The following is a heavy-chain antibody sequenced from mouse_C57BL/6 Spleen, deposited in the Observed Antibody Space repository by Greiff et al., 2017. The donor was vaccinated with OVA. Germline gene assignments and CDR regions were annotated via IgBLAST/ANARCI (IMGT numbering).Heavy chain of an antibody. CDR1: GYSFTGYF. Sequence: VQLQQSGPELVKPGDSVKISCKVSGYSFTGYFMNWVMQSHGTSLEWIGRINPYNGDTFYNQKFKGKATLTVDKSSSIAHMELRSLTSEDSAVYYWARARREGDYWGQGTTLTVSS. J-gene: IGHJ2*01. CDR3: ARARREGDY. CDR2: INPYNGDT. V-gene: IGHV1-20*01.